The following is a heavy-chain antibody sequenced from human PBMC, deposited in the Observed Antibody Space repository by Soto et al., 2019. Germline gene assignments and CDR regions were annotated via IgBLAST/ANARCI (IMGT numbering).Heavy chain of an antibody. CDR3: AREYCSSTSCLNWFDP. J-gene: IGHJ5*02. V-gene: IGHV3-48*01. Sequence: GGSLRLSCAASGFTFSSHNIYWVRQAPGKGLEWVSDISSSASNTYYADHVKGRFTISRDNAKNTLYLQMNSQRAEDTAVYYCAREYCSSTSCLNWFDPWGQGTLVTVSS. D-gene: IGHD2-2*01. CDR2: ISSSASNT. CDR1: GFTFSSHN.